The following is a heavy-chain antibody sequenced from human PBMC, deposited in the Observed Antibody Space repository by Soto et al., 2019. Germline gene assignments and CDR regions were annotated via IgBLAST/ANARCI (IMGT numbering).Heavy chain of an antibody. CDR3: AREEYYYDSSGYYRSDAFDI. J-gene: IGHJ3*02. CDR2: INHSGST. D-gene: IGHD3-22*01. CDR1: GGSFSGYY. V-gene: IGHV4-34*01. Sequence: SETLSLTCAVYGGSFSGYYWSWIRQPPGKGLEWIGEINHSGSTNYNPSLKSRVTISVDTSKNQSSLKLSSVTAADTAVYYCAREEYYYDSSGYYRSDAFDIWGQGTMVTVSS.